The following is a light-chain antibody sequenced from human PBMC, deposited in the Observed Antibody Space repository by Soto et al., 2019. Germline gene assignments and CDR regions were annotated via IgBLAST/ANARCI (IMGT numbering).Light chain of an antibody. CDR3: CSYAGSYTWV. Sequence: QSALTQPRSVSGSPGQSVTISCTGTSSDVGDYIYVSWYQQHPGRAPKLTIFDVSKRPSGVPNRFSGSKSGNTASLTISGLQAEDEADYYCCSYAGSYTWVCGGGTKLTVL. V-gene: IGLV2-11*01. J-gene: IGLJ3*02. CDR1: SSDVGDYIY. CDR2: DVS.